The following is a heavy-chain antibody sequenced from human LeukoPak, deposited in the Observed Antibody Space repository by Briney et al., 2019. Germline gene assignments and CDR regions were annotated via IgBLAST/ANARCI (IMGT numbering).Heavy chain of an antibody. Sequence: GGSLRLSCAASGFTFSSYTMNWVRQAPGKGLEWVSYISSGSSSIYYADSVKGRFTISRDDAKDSLYLQMDSLRVEDTAVYYCAKHGDSSEYYNIDGWGQGTTVTVAS. CDR3: AKHGDSSEYYNIDG. CDR1: GFTFSSYT. D-gene: IGHD3-10*01. CDR2: ISSGSSSI. V-gene: IGHV3-48*01. J-gene: IGHJ6*02.